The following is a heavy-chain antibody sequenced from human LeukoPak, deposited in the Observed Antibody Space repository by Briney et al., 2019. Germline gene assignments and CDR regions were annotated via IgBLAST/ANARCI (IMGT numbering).Heavy chain of an antibody. CDR2: ITWNSGSR. J-gene: IGHJ4*02. CDR3: AKEAGRDDFWDYFDC. V-gene: IGHV3-9*01. Sequence: PGGSLRLSCAASGFTFDDYAMHWVRQVPGKGLEWVSGITWNSGSRGYADSVKGRFTISRDNAKNSLYLQVNSLSPEDTALYYCAKEAGRDDFWDYFDCWGQGTLVTVSS. CDR1: GFTFDDYA. D-gene: IGHD5-24*01.